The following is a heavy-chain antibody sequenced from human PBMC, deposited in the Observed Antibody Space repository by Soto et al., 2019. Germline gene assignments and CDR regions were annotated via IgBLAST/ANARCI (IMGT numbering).Heavy chain of an antibody. CDR3: ARVRRGSSSRYYYGMDV. CDR2: ISAYNGKT. CDR1: GYTFTSYG. Sequence: ASVKVSCKASGYTFTSYGISGVRQAPGRGLEWMAWISAYNGKTNYAQKLQGRVTMTTDTYTSTAYMELRSLRSDDTAVYYCARVRRGSSSRYYYGMDVWGQGTTLTVSS. V-gene: IGHV1-18*01. J-gene: IGHJ6*02. D-gene: IGHD6-13*01.